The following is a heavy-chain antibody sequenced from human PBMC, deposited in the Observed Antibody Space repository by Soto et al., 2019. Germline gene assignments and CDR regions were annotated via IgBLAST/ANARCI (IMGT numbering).Heavy chain of an antibody. J-gene: IGHJ6*02. V-gene: IGHV3-13*05. CDR1: GFTFRNYD. CDR2: ISAAGDP. Sequence: EVQLVESGGGLVQPGGSLRLSCEASGFTFRNYDMHWVRQGTGKGLEWVSGISAAGDPDYADSVEGRFTISRENAQNSFFLQMNSLRVGDTAFYYCARTDRDFYGLDVWGQGTTDIVSS. CDR3: ARTDRDFYGLDV.